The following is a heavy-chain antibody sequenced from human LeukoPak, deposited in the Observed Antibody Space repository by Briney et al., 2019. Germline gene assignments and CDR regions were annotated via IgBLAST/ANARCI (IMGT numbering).Heavy chain of an antibody. Sequence: GGSLRLSCVASGFTFSSYSMTWVRQAPGKGLEWVSHISGSSTTIYYADSVKGRFTISRDNAKNSLYLQMNSLRDEDTAVYYCAKELDYGGNSPFHYWGQGTLVTVSS. CDR2: ISGSSTTI. J-gene: IGHJ4*02. CDR1: GFTFSSYS. CDR3: AKELDYGGNSPFHY. D-gene: IGHD4-23*01. V-gene: IGHV3-48*02.